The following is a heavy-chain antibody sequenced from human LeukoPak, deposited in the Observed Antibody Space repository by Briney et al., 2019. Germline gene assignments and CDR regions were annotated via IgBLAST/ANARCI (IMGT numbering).Heavy chain of an antibody. V-gene: IGHV3-30*18. J-gene: IGHJ6*02. CDR2: ISYDGSNK. Sequence: PGRSLRLSCAASGISFNTSGMHWVRQAPGKGLEWVAVISYDGSNKYLRDSVQGRFTISRDNSKNTLHLQVNSLRAEDTAVYYCAKEGGTPGMDVWGQGTTVTVSS. CDR1: GISFNTSG. CDR3: AKEGGTPGMDV.